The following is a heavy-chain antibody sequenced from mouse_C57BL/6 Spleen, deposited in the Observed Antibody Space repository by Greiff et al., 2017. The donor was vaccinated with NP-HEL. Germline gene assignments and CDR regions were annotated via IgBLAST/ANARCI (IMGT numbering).Heavy chain of an antibody. V-gene: IGHV5-12*01. CDR3: ARHNGSSWFAY. CDR1: GFTFSDYY. Sequence: EVQVVESGGGLVQPGGSLKLSCAASGFTFSDYYMYWVRQTPEKRLEWVAYISNGGGSTYYPDTVKGRFTISRDNAKNTLYLQMSRLKSEDTAMYYCARHNGSSWFAYWGQVTLVTVSA. D-gene: IGHD1-1*01. CDR2: ISNGGGST. J-gene: IGHJ3*01.